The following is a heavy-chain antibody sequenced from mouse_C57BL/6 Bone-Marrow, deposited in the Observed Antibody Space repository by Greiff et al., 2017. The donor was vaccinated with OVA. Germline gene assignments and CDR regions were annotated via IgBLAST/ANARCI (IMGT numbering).Heavy chain of an antibody. CDR1: GYTFTSYW. D-gene: IGHD1-1*01. CDR3: VFELLRENY. Sequence: QVHVKQPGAELVKPGASVKMSCKASGYTFTSYWLTWVKQRPGQGLEWIGDIYPGSGSTNYNEKFKSKATLTVDTSSSTAYMQLSSLTSEDSAVYYYVFELLRENYWGQGTTLTVSS. V-gene: IGHV1-55*01. CDR2: IYPGSGST. J-gene: IGHJ2*01.